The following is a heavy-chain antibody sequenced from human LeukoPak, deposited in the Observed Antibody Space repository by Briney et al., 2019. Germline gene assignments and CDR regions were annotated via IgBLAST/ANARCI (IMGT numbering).Heavy chain of an antibody. D-gene: IGHD6-13*01. J-gene: IGHJ3*02. CDR2: ISSSSSTI. CDR3: AKGSYSSSWWYDAFDI. CDR1: GFTFSSYS. Sequence: GGSLRLSCAASGFTFSSYSMNWVRQAPGKGLEWVSYISSSSSTIYYADSVKGRFTISRDNAKNSLYLQMNSLRAEDTAVYYCAKGSYSSSWWYDAFDIWGQGTMVTVSS. V-gene: IGHV3-48*01.